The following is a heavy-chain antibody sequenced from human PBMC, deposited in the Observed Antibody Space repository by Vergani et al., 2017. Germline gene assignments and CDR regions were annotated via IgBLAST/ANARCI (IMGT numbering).Heavy chain of an antibody. D-gene: IGHD3-22*01. V-gene: IGHV5-51*01. J-gene: IGHJ4*02. CDR1: GYSFTNYW. CDR3: ARLYGRDSSGSKYFDY. Sequence: EVQLVQSGAEVKKPGESLKISCQISGYSFTNYWIGWVRQMPGKGLEWMGIIHPADSDTRYSPSFQGQVTISFDKSISPAYLQRSSLRASDSAMYYCARLYGRDSSGSKYFDYWGQGTLVTVSS. CDR2: IHPADSDT.